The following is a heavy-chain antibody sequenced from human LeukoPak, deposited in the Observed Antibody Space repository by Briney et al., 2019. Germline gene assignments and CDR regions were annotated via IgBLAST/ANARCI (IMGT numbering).Heavy chain of an antibody. CDR1: GFTFTSSA. Sequence: TSVKVSCKASGFTFTSSAMQWVRQARGQRLEWIGWIVVGRGSTNYAQKFQERVTITRDMSTSRAYMELSSLRSEDTAVYYCAAVQVGANYYFDYWGQGTLVTGSS. J-gene: IGHJ4*02. CDR3: AAVQVGANYYFDY. CDR2: IVVGRGST. D-gene: IGHD1-26*01. V-gene: IGHV1-58*02.